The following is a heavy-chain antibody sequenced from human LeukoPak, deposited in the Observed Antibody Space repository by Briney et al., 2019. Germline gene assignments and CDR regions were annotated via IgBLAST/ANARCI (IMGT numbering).Heavy chain of an antibody. D-gene: IGHD3-10*01. CDR1: GGTFSSYA. Sequence: SVKVPCKASGGTFSSYAISWVRQAPGQGLEWMGGIIPIFGTANYAQKFQGRVAITTDESTSTAHMELSSLRSEDTAVYYCASGEYYGSGSYWDPYYFDYWGQGTLVTVSS. CDR2: IIPIFGTA. V-gene: IGHV1-69*05. CDR3: ASGEYYGSGSYWDPYYFDY. J-gene: IGHJ4*02.